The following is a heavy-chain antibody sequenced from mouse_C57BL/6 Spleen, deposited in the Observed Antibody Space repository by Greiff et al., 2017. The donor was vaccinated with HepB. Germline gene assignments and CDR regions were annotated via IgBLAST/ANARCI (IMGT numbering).Heavy chain of an antibody. Sequence: VMLVESGPGLVQPSQRLSITCTVSGFSLTSYGVHWVRQSPGKGLEWLGVIWSGGSTDYNAAFISRLSISKDNSKSQVFFKINSLQADDTAIYYCARTDRNYGSEYFDVWGTGTTVTVSS. J-gene: IGHJ1*03. V-gene: IGHV2-2*01. CDR1: GFSLTSYG. CDR2: IWSGGST. CDR3: ARTDRNYGSEYFDV. D-gene: IGHD1-1*01.